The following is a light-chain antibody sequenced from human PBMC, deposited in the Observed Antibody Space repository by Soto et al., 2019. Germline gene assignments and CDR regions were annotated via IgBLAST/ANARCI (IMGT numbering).Light chain of an antibody. CDR1: QGIGSY. V-gene: IGKV1-39*01. Sequence: DIQMTQSPSSLSASVGDRVTITCRASQGIGSYLNWYQQKPGKAPKLLIYYASSLQSGVPSTFSGSGSGTAFTLTISSLQPEDFATYICQQSYSSPITFGQGTRLEIK. CDR3: QQSYSSPIT. CDR2: YAS. J-gene: IGKJ5*01.